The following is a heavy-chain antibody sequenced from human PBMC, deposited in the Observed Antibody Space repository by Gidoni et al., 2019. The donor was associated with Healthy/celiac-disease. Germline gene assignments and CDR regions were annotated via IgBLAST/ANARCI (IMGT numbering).Heavy chain of an antibody. CDR1: GFTFADYG. CDR3: ARAAPYGSGNYYYYYGMDV. CDR2: INWNGGST. J-gene: IGHJ6*02. V-gene: IGHV3-20*01. D-gene: IGHD3-10*01. Sequence: EVQLVESGGGVVRPGGSLRLSCAASGFTFADYGLSWVRQAPGKGLEWVSGINWNGGSTGYADSVKGRFTISRDNAKNSLYLQMNSLRAEDTALYHCARAAPYGSGNYYYYYGMDVWGQGTTVTVSS.